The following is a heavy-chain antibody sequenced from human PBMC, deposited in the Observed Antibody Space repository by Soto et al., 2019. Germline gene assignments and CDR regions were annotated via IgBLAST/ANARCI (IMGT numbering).Heavy chain of an antibody. CDR3: ASPPPGSRATTPYYFDS. CDR1: GGNIIRSSYY. D-gene: IGHD2-15*01. Sequence: SETLSLTSTVSGGNIIRSSYYWGWIRQPPGKGLEWIGSIYYSGNTFYNPSLTSRVTMSVDTSNNQSSLKLTSVTAADTAVYYCASPPPGSRATTPYYFDSWGQGTLVTVSS. V-gene: IGHV4-39*01. CDR2: IYYSGNT. J-gene: IGHJ4*02.